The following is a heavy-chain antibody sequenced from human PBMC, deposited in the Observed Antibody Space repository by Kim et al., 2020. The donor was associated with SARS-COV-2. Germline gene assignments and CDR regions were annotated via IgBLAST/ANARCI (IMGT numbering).Heavy chain of an antibody. J-gene: IGHJ4*02. Sequence: PVKGRFTISRDDSKNTLYLQMNSLKTEDTAVYYCTTEIVVVPAAIYYFDYWGQGTLVTVSS. V-gene: IGHV3-15*01. CDR3: TTEIVVVPAAIYYFDY. D-gene: IGHD2-2*01.